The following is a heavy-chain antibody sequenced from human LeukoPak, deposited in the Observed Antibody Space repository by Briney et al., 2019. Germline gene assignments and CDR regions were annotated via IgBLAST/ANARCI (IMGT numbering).Heavy chain of an antibody. Sequence: SETLSLTCTVSGGSLSSSSYYWGWTRQPPGKGLEWIGSIYYSGSTYYNPSLKSRVTISVDTSKNQYSLKLSSVTAADTAVYYCARRSITIFGVVKRDYWGQGTLVTVSS. D-gene: IGHD3-3*01. V-gene: IGHV4-39*01. CDR1: GGSLSSSSYY. CDR3: ARRSITIFGVVKRDY. CDR2: IYYSGST. J-gene: IGHJ4*02.